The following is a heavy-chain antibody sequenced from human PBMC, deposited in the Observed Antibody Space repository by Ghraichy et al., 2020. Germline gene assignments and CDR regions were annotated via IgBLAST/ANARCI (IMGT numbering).Heavy chain of an antibody. Sequence: GGSLRLSCAASGFTFSSYSMNWVRQAPGKGLEWVSSISSSSSYIYYADSVKGRFTISSDNAKNSLYLQMNSLRAEDTAVYYCARPYCSGGSCYSDWYFDLWGRGTLVTVSS. D-gene: IGHD2-15*01. CDR2: ISSSSSYI. J-gene: IGHJ2*01. CDR3: ARPYCSGGSCYSDWYFDL. CDR1: GFTFSSYS. V-gene: IGHV3-21*01.